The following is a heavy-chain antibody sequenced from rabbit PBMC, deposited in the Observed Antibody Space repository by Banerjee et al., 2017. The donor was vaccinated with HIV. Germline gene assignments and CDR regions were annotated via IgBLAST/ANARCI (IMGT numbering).Heavy chain of an antibody. Sequence: QEQLEESGGDLVKPEGSLTLTCTASGFSFSSSYWICWVRQAPGKGLEWIGCINIGSGSAYYASWVNGRCTISRSTSLNTVDLKMTSLTAADTATYFCVSYAGYAGYGYAPNLWGPGTLVTVS. D-gene: IGHD6-1*01. CDR3: VSYAGYAGYGYAPNL. J-gene: IGHJ4*01. CDR2: INIGSGSA. V-gene: IGHV1S43*01. CDR1: GFSFSSSYW.